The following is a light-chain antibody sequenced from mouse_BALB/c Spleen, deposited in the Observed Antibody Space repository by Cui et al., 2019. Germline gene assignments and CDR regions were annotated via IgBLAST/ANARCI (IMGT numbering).Light chain of an antibody. CDR1: SSVSY. CDR2: STS. CDR3: QQRSSYPLT. Sequence: QIVLTQSPAIMSASPGEKVPITCSASSSVSYMHWFQQKPGTSPKLWIYSTSNLASGVPARFSGSGSGTSYSLTISRMEAEDAATYYCQQRSSYPLTFGAGTKLELK. V-gene: IGKV4-57*01. J-gene: IGKJ5*01.